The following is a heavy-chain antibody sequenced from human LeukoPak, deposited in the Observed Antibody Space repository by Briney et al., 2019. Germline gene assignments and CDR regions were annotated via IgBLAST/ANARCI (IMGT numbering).Heavy chain of an antibody. CDR3: ARASTVTTSWFDP. J-gene: IGHJ5*02. CDR1: GGSIGSNY. Sequence: SETLSLTCTVSGGSIGSNYWSWIRQPPGKGLEWIGYIYYSGSTNYNPSLKSRVTISVDTSKNQFSLKLSSVTAADTAVYYCARASTVTTSWFDPWGQGTLVTVSS. V-gene: IGHV4-59*01. D-gene: IGHD4-17*01. CDR2: IYYSGST.